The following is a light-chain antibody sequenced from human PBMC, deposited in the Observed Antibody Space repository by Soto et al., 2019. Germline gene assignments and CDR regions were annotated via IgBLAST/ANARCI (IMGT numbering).Light chain of an antibody. V-gene: IGKV1-5*01. CDR3: QQYSTYSPT. CDR1: QSISNR. CDR2: DAS. Sequence: IQMTQSASALSASVGDRVTITCRASQSISNRLAWYQQKPGKAPKVLIYDASSLESGVPSRFSGSGSGTEFTLTISSLQPDDFATYYCQQYSTYSPTFGQGTKVDIK. J-gene: IGKJ1*01.